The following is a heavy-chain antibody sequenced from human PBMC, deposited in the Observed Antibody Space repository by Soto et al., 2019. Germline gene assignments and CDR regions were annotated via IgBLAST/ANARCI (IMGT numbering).Heavy chain of an antibody. Sequence: LSLTCVVSGYSISSGCYWGWIRQPPGKGLEWIGNVHHSGITYYNPSLKSRVSISRDTSKNHYSLNLSSVTAADTAVYYCARAGDTMIRGVIIMNYYGMDVWGHGTTVTVSS. CDR1: GYSISSGCY. V-gene: IGHV4-38-2*01. CDR2: VHHSGIT. J-gene: IGHJ6*02. CDR3: ARAGDTMIRGVIIMNYYGMDV. D-gene: IGHD3-10*01.